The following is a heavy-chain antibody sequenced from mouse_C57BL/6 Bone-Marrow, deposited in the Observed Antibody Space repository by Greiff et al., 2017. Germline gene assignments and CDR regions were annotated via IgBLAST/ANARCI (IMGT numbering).Heavy chain of an antibody. D-gene: IGHD1-1*01. Sequence: QVQLQQSDAELVKPGASVKISCKVSGYTFTDHTIHWMKQRPEQGLEWIGYIYPRDGSTKYNEKFKGKATLTADKSSSTAYMQLNILTSEAAAVYFCARRVTAVVAGDWYYDVWGTGTTVSVSS. CDR3: ARRVTAVVAGDWYYDV. V-gene: IGHV1-78*01. CDR1: GYTFTDHT. J-gene: IGHJ1*03. CDR2: IYPRDGST.